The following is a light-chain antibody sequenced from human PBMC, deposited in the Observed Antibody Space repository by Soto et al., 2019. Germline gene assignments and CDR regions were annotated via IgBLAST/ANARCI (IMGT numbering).Light chain of an antibody. Sequence: IQMTQSPSSLSASVGDRVTISCRASQSISNFLNWYQQKSGKAPKLLIHTTSSLQSGVPSRFSGSGSETDYTLTISRLQSEDFATYYCLQDYNYPRTFGQGTKVDIK. V-gene: IGKV1-6*02. CDR2: TTS. CDR1: QSISNF. CDR3: LQDYNYPRT. J-gene: IGKJ1*01.